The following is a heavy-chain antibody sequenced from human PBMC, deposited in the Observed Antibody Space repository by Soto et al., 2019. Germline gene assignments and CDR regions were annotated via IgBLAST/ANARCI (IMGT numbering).Heavy chain of an antibody. D-gene: IGHD3-16*01. J-gene: IGHJ4*02. Sequence: SETLSLTCSVSGDSVSSSNYYWVWIRQPPGKGLEWIGTLYYNGNTYYNPSLKSRVTISLDTSKNQFSLKLNSVTAADTAVYYCARHFFTFYRPFAYWGQGILVTVSS. V-gene: IGHV4-39*01. CDR1: GDSVSSSNYY. CDR2: LYYNGNT. CDR3: ARHFFTFYRPFAY.